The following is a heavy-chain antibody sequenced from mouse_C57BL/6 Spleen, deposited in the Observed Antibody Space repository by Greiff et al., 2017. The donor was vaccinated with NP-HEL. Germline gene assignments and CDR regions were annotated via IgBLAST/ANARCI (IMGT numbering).Heavy chain of an antibody. V-gene: IGHV5-17*01. Sequence: EVPGVEFGGGLVKPGGSLKPSCAASGFTFSDHGMHRVRPAPEKGLEWVSYICSGSSTIYYADTVKGRCTISRDNAKNTLFLQMTSLRSEDTAMYYCARQGYEWTWFAYWGQGTLVTVSA. D-gene: IGHD2-2*01. CDR3: ARQGYEWTWFAY. J-gene: IGHJ3*01. CDR2: ICSGSSTI. CDR1: GFTFSDHG.